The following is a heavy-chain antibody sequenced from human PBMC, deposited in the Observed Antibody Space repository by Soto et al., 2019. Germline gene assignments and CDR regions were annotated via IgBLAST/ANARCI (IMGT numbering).Heavy chain of an antibody. V-gene: IGHV3-30-3*01. CDR2: ISYDGSNK. CDR1: GFTFSSYA. D-gene: IGHD3-22*01. CDR3: ARGEMIYYGMDV. J-gene: IGHJ6*02. Sequence: PGGSLRLSCAASGFTFSSYAMHWVRQAPGKGLEWVAVISYDGSNKYYADSVKGRFTISRDNSKNTLYLQMNSLRAEDTAVYYCARGEMIYYGMDVWGQGTTVTVS.